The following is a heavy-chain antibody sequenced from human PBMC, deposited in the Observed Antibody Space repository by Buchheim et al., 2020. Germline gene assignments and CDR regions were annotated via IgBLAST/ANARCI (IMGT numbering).Heavy chain of an antibody. D-gene: IGHD1-26*01. Sequence: QVQLIQLGAGLVRPSETLSLTCASHGGSFSDYYWSWIRQSPGKGLEWLGDISHNGRTNFNPSLKSRLTISLDTSKNQFSLKLRSVTGADSGSYYCARGPGPLDVVGTTFYYWGQG. V-gene: IGHV4-34*01. CDR2: ISHNGRT. CDR1: GGSFSDYY. J-gene: IGHJ4*02. CDR3: ARGPGPLDVVGTTFYY.